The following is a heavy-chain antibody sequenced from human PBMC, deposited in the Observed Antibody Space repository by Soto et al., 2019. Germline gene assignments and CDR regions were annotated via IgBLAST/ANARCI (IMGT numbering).Heavy chain of an antibody. D-gene: IGHD3-10*01. CDR2: IWYDGSNK. CDR1: GFTFSSYG. J-gene: IGHJ4*02. V-gene: IGHV3-33*01. Sequence: QVQLVESGGGVVQPGRSLRLSCAASGFTFSSYGMHWVRQAPGKGLEWVAVIWYDGSNKYYADSVKGRFTISRDNSKNTLCLQMNSLRAEDTAVYYCARDVGSRGFDYWGQGTLVTVSS. CDR3: ARDVGSRGFDY.